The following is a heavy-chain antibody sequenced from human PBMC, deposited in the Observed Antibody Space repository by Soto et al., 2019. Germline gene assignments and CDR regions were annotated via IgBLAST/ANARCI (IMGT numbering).Heavy chain of an antibody. CDR3: ARGKAVAGRNAYYYYSYGMDV. D-gene: IGHD6-19*01. CDR2: INHSGST. V-gene: IGHV4-34*01. J-gene: IGHJ6*02. CDR1: GGSFSGYY. Sequence: SETLSLTCAVYGGSFSGYYWSWIRQPPGKGLEWIGEINHSGSTNYNPSLKSRVTISVDTSKNQFSLKLSSVTAADTAVYYCARGKAVAGRNAYYYYSYGMDVWGQGTTVTVSS.